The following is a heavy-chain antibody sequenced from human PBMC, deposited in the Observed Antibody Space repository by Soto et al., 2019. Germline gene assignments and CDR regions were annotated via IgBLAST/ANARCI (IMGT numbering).Heavy chain of an antibody. CDR3: ARVVEWLFMFDY. CDR1: GFTFSDYY. V-gene: IGHV3-11*01. J-gene: IGHJ4*02. Sequence: GGSLRLSCAASGFTFSDYYMSWIRQAPGKGLEWVSHISSGGSDKYHADSVKGRFTISRDNAKKSLYLQMNSLRAEDTAVYYCARVVEWLFMFDYWGQGTLVTVSS. D-gene: IGHD3-3*01. CDR2: ISSGGSDK.